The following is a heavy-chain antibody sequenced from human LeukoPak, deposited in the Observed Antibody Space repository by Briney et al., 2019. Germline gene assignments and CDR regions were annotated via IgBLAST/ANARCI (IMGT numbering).Heavy chain of an antibody. J-gene: IGHJ4*02. D-gene: IGHD3-10*01. CDR1: GFTFSTYN. V-gene: IGHV3-48*02. Sequence: GGSLRLSCAASGFTFSTYNMNWVRQAPGKGLEWLSYISSSSTTIYYADSVKGRFTISRDNAKNSLYLQMNSLRDEDTAVYYCARDYYCSGSYPFDYWGQGTLVTVSS. CDR2: ISSSSTTI. CDR3: ARDYYCSGSYPFDY.